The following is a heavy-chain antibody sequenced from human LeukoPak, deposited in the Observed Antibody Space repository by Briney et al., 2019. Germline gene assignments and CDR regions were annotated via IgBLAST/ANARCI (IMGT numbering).Heavy chain of an antibody. CDR1: GFTFSSYS. CDR2: ISSSGSTI. D-gene: IGHD6-13*01. Sequence: GGSLRLSCAASGFTFSSYSMNWVRQAPGKGLEWVSSISSSGSTIYYADSVKGRFTISRDNAKNSLYLQMNSLRAEDTAVYYCARDSAPRYSSSWYRYYYYGMDVWGQGTTVTVSS. J-gene: IGHJ6*02. V-gene: IGHV3-48*04. CDR3: ARDSAPRYSSSWYRYYYYGMDV.